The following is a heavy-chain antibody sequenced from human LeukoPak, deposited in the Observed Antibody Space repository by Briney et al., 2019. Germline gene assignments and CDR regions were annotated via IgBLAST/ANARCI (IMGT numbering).Heavy chain of an antibody. CDR1: GFSFTNFV. CDR3: AKDHTGHYGAGPSDI. J-gene: IGHJ3*02. V-gene: IGHV3-23*01. D-gene: IGHD4-17*01. CDR2: IRGTGIIT. Sequence: GGSLRLSCAAAGFSFTNFVMSWVRQAPGKGLEWVSGIRGTGIITYYADSVKGRFTISRDNSKNTVYLQMNSLRAEDTAIYYCAKDHTGHYGAGPSDICGRGTMVTVS.